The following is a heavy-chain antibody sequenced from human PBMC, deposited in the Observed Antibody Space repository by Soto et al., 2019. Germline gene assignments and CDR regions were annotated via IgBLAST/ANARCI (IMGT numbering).Heavy chain of an antibody. J-gene: IGHJ4*02. Sequence: SQPLSLTCAISGDSVSSKTAAWNWIRQSPSRGLEWLGRTYYGSGSKWYVDYAVSVKGRITINPDTSKNQFSLQLNSVTPEDTAVYFCARDRSPGSSSWYDYWGQGTLVTVSS. CDR1: GDSVSSKTAA. CDR3: ARDRSPGSSSWYDY. D-gene: IGHD6-13*01. V-gene: IGHV6-1*01. CDR2: TYYGSGSKWYV.